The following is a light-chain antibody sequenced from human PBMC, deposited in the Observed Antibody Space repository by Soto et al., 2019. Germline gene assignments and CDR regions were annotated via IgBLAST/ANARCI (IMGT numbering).Light chain of an antibody. CDR2: DAS. J-gene: IGKJ5*01. CDR3: QQYDNLRIT. CDR1: QDISNY. Sequence: DIQMTQSPSSLSASVGDRVTITCQASQDISNYLNWYQQKPGKAPKLLIYDASNLETGVPSRFSGSGSGTDFTFNISSLQPEDIATYYCQQYDNLRITVGQGTRLEIK. V-gene: IGKV1-33*01.